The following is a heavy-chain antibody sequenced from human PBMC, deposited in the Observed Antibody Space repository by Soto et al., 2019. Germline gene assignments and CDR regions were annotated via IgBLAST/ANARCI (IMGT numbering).Heavy chain of an antibody. CDR1: GGSFSGYY. V-gene: IGHV4-34*01. J-gene: IGHJ4*02. CDR3: ARGLPNRPYSSSWYRGGYYFGY. Sequence: SETLSLTCAVYGGSFSGYYWSWIRQPPGKGLEWIGEINHSGSTNYNPSLKSRVTISVDTSKNQFSLKLSSVTAADTAVYYCARGLPNRPYSSSWYRGGYYFGYWGQGTLVTVSS. CDR2: INHSGST. D-gene: IGHD6-13*01.